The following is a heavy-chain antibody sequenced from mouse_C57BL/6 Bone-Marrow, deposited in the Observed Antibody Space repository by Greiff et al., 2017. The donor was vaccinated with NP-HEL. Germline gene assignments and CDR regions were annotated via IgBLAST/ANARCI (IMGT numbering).Heavy chain of an antibody. CDR3: AREGDPFDV. CDR2: ISDGGSYT. V-gene: IGHV5-4*01. CDR1: GFTFSSYA. Sequence: EVKLMESGGGLVKPGGSLKLSCAASGFTFSSYAMSWVRQTPEKRLEWVATISDGGSYTYYPDNVKGRFTISRDNAKNNLYLQMSHLKSEDTAMYYCAREGDPFDVWGTGTTVTVSS. J-gene: IGHJ1*03.